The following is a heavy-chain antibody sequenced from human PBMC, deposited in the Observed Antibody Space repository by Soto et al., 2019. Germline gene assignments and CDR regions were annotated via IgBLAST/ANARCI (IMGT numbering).Heavy chain of an antibody. Sequence: AASVKVSCKASGYTFTGYYMHWVRQAPGQGLEWMGWINPNSGGTNYAQKFQGRVTMTRDTSISTAYMELSRLRSDDTAVYYCARDPAFMVRGGSIYYGMDVWGQGTTVTVSS. CDR3: ARDPAFMVRGGSIYYGMDV. CDR2: INPNSGGT. CDR1: GYTFTGYY. D-gene: IGHD3-10*01. J-gene: IGHJ6*02. V-gene: IGHV1-2*02.